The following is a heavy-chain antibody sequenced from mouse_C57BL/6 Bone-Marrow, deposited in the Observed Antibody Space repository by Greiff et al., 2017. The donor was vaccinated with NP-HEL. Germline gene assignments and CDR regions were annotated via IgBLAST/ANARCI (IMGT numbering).Heavy chain of an antibody. CDR2: ISNGGGST. J-gene: IGHJ3*01. Sequence: EVNVVESGGGLVQPGGSLKLSCAASGFTFSDYYMYWVRQTPEKRLEWVVYISNGGGSTYYPDTVKGRFTISRDNAKNTLYLQMSRLKSEDTAMYYCARPPYGNYEAWFAYWGQGTLVTVSA. CDR3: ARPPYGNYEAWFAY. D-gene: IGHD2-1*01. V-gene: IGHV5-12*01. CDR1: GFTFSDYY.